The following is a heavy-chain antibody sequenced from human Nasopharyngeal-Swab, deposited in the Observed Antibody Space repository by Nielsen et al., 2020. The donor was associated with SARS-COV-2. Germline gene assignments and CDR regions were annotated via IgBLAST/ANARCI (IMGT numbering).Heavy chain of an antibody. CDR2: ISYDGSFK. V-gene: IGHV3-30*18. Sequence: GESLKISCAASGFTFSNYGMHWVRQAPGKGLEWVTVISYDGSFKYYADSVKGRFTISRDNSKNTLYLQMNGLRAEDTAVYYCAKGNYDFWSASANFDYWGQGTLVTVSS. J-gene: IGHJ4*02. D-gene: IGHD3-3*01. CDR3: AKGNYDFWSASANFDY. CDR1: GFTFSNYG.